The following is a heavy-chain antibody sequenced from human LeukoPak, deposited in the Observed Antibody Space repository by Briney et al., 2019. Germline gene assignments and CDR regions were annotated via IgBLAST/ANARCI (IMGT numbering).Heavy chain of an antibody. CDR2: ISSSSSYI. CDR3: ARSRGYRATTDLDY. CDR1: GFTFSSYS. Sequence: GGSLRLSCAASGFTFSSYSMNWVRQAPGKGLEWVSSISSSSSYIYYADSVKGRFTISRDNAKNSLYLQMNSLRADDTAVYFCARSRGYRATTDLDYWGQGTLVTVAS. D-gene: IGHD5-24*01. J-gene: IGHJ4*02. V-gene: IGHV3-21*01.